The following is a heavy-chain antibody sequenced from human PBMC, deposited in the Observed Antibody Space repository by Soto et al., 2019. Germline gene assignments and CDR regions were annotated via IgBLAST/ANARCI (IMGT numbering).Heavy chain of an antibody. Sequence: PGGSLRLSCAASGFTFSSYAMSWVRQAPGKGLEWVSAISGSGGSTYYADSVKGRFTISRDNSKNTLYLQMNSLRAEDTAVYYCANTPIAAAGTWEFDYWGQGTLVTVSS. D-gene: IGHD6-13*01. CDR3: ANTPIAAAGTWEFDY. CDR1: GFTFSSYA. J-gene: IGHJ4*02. CDR2: ISGSGGST. V-gene: IGHV3-23*01.